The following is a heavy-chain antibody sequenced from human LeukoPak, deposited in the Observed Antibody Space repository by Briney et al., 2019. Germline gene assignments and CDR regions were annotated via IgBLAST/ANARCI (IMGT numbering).Heavy chain of an antibody. CDR1: GYTFTSYA. Sequence: GASVKVSCKASGYTFTSYAMNWVRQAPGQGLEWMGWINTNTGNPTYAQGFTGRFVFSLDTSVSTAYLQISSLKAEDTAVYYCAILWFGELFRFFDYWGQGTLVTVSS. CDR3: AILWFGELFRFFDY. D-gene: IGHD3-10*01. V-gene: IGHV7-4-1*02. J-gene: IGHJ4*02. CDR2: INTNTGNP.